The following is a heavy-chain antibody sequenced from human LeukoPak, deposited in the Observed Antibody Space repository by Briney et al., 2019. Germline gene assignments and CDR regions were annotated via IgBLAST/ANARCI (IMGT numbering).Heavy chain of an antibody. CDR2: INPNSGST. Sequence: VSVKVSCKASRHTFTGYYMHWVPQAPGQGLEGMGWINPNSGSTNYAQKFQGRVTMTRNTSISTAYMELSRLRSDDTAVYYGERVREDYGDYPLEGAFDIWGQGTMVTVSS. V-gene: IGHV1-2*02. CDR3: ERVREDYGDYPLEGAFDI. D-gene: IGHD4-17*01. J-gene: IGHJ3*02. CDR1: RHTFTGYY.